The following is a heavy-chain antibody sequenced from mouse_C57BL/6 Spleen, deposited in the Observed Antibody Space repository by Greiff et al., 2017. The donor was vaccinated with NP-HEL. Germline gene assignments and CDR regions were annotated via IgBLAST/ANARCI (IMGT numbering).Heavy chain of an antibody. V-gene: IGHV1-50*01. D-gene: IGHD2-1*01. CDR3: ARGIYGNLYYFDY. CDR2: IDPSDSYT. Sequence: QVQLKQPGAELVKPGASVKLSCKASGYTFTSYWMQWVKQRPGQGLEWIGEIDPSDSYTNYNQKFKGKATLTVDTSSSTAYMQLSSLTSEDSAVYYCARGIYGNLYYFDYWGQGTTLTVSS. CDR1: GYTFTSYW. J-gene: IGHJ2*01.